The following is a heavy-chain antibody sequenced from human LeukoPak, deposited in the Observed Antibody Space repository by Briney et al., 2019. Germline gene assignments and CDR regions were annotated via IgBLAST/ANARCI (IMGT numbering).Heavy chain of an antibody. CDR3: ARGVAHEYSSGWFYYYYMDV. D-gene: IGHD6-19*01. Sequence: PSETLSLTCTVSGGSISSYYWSWLRQPAGKGLEWIGRIYTSGSTNYNPSLKSRVTMSVDTSKNQFSLKLSSVTAADTAVYYCARGVAHEYSSGWFYYYYMDVWGKGTTVTISS. CDR2: IYTSGST. CDR1: GGSISSYY. V-gene: IGHV4-4*07. J-gene: IGHJ6*03.